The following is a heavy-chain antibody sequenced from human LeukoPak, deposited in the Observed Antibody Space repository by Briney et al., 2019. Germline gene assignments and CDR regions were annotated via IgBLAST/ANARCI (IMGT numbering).Heavy chain of an antibody. CDR3: ARDRPNWGLDY. V-gene: IGHV3-11*01. D-gene: IGHD3-16*01. J-gene: IGHJ4*02. CDR2: IDSSGNTI. CDR1: GFAFSNHH. Sequence: GGSLRLSCAASGFAFSNHHMNWIRQAPGKGLEWVSYIDSSGNTIYYADSVEGRFTISRDKNSLYLQMNSLRVDDTAVYYCARDRPNWGLDYWGQGTLVTVSS.